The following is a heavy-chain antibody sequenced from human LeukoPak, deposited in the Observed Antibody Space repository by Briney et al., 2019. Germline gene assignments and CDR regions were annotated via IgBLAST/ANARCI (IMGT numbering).Heavy chain of an antibody. CDR1: VGSFSDYY. D-gene: IGHD3-10*01. J-gene: IGHJ3*02. CDR3: ARDGAYYGSGSFAFDI. Sequence: PSETLSLTCAVYVGSFSDYYWSWIRQPPGKGLEWIGYIHYTGSTNYNPSLKSRVTISVDTSKNQFSLRLSSVTAADTAIYYCARDGAYYGSGSFAFDIWGQGTMVTVSS. CDR2: IHYTGST. V-gene: IGHV4-59*01.